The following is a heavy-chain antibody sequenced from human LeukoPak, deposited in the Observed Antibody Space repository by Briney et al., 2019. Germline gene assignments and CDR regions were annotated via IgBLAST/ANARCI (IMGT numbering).Heavy chain of an antibody. CDR3: AKHMSSSWYKPLDY. CDR2: ISGSGGST. Sequence: QPGGSLRLSCAASGFTFSSYAMSWVRQAPGKGLEWVSAISGSGGSTYYADSVKGRFTISRDNSKNTLYLQMNSLRAEDTAVYYCAKHMSSSWYKPLDYWGQGTLVTVSS. D-gene: IGHD6-13*01. CDR1: GFTFSSYA. J-gene: IGHJ4*02. V-gene: IGHV3-23*01.